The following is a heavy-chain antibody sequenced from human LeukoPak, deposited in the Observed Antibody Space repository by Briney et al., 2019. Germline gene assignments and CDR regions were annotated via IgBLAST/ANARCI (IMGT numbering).Heavy chain of an antibody. Sequence: GGSLRLSCAAPGFTFSSYAMSWVRQAPGKGLEWVSAISGSGGSTYYADSVKGRFTISRDNSKNTLYLQMNSLRAENTAVYYCAKDRNRGYSGSFDYWGQGTLVTVSS. CDR1: GFTFSSYA. J-gene: IGHJ4*02. V-gene: IGHV3-23*01. D-gene: IGHD5-12*01. CDR3: AKDRNRGYSGSFDY. CDR2: ISGSGGST.